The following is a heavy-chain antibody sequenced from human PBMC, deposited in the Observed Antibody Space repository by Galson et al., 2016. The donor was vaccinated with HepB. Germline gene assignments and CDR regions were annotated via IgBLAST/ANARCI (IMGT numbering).Heavy chain of an antibody. D-gene: IGHD3-10*01. CDR1: GFTFSSYA. CDR3: VKGVSTTWHRSQGDY. Sequence: SLRLSCAASGFTFSSYAMHWARQAPGKGLEYVSAISSNGGSTNYADSVKGRFTISRDNSKNTLYLQMSSLRAEDTAVYYCVKGVSTTWHRSQGDYWGQGTLVTVSS. J-gene: IGHJ4*02. CDR2: ISSNGGST. V-gene: IGHV3-64D*09.